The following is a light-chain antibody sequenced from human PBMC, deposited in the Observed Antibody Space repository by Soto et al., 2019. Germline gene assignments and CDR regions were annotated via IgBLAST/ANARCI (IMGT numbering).Light chain of an antibody. J-gene: IGKJ3*01. CDR2: AAS. Sequence: EIVLTQSPGTLSLSPGERATLSCRASQSVSVNSLAWYQQKGGQAPRLLIYAASTRATGVPDRFSGTGSVTDFALTISRLETDDSAVYYCQQYGGSPFTFGPGTKVDIK. CDR1: QSVSVNS. V-gene: IGKV3-20*01. CDR3: QQYGGSPFT.